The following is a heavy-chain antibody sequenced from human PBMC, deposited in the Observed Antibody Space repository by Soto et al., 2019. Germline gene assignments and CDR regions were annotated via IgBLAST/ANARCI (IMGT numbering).Heavy chain of an antibody. CDR3: AVRGGTGTTGNWFDP. J-gene: IGHJ5*02. D-gene: IGHD1-1*01. V-gene: IGHV2-5*01. Sequence: QITLKESGPTLVKPTQTLTLTCTFSGFSLSTSGVGVGWIRQPPGKALEWLALIFWCDDKRYSPSLKSRLTITKDTSKNQVVLTMTNMDPVDTATYYCAVRGGTGTTGNWFDPWGQGTLVTVSS. CDR2: IFWCDDK. CDR1: GFSLSTSGVG.